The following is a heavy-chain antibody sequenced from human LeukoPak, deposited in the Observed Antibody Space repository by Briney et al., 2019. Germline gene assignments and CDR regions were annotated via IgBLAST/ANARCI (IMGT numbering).Heavy chain of an antibody. Sequence: PSQTLSLTCTVSGGSISIGGYYWSWIRQHPGKGLEWIGYIYYSGSTNYNPSLKSRVTISVDTSKNQFSLKLSSVTAADTAVYYCARLDSSDYFDYWGQGTLVTVSS. CDR1: GGSISIGGYY. CDR2: IYYSGST. D-gene: IGHD3-22*01. V-gene: IGHV4-31*03. J-gene: IGHJ4*02. CDR3: ARLDSSDYFDY.